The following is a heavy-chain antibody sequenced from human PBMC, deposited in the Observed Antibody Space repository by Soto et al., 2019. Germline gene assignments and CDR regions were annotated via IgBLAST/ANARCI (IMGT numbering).Heavy chain of an antibody. CDR3: ARRKNDFWSGYYEYNWFYP. CDR2: IYHSGST. Sequence: SETLSLTCAVSGGSISRWGYSWSWIRQPPGKGLEWIGYIYHSGSTYYNPSLKSRVTISVDRSKNQFSLKLSSVTAADTAVYYCARRKNDFWSGYYEYNWFYPWGQGTLVTVSS. J-gene: IGHJ5*02. D-gene: IGHD3-3*01. CDR1: GGSISRWGYS. V-gene: IGHV4-30-2*01.